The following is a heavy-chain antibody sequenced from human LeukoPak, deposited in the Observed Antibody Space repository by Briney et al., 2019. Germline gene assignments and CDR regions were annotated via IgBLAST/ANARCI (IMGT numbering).Heavy chain of an antibody. J-gene: IGHJ5*02. CDR1: GYSISSGYY. CDR2: IYHSGST. V-gene: IGHV4-38-2*02. CDR3: TRDSGTTGEVKFDP. D-gene: IGHD3-10*01. Sequence: PSETLSLTCTVSGYSISSGYYWGWIRQPPGKGLEWIGSIYHSGSTYYNPSLQSRVTMSVDTSKNEFSLEMSSVTAADTAVYYCTRDSGTTGEVKFDPWGQGTLVAVSS.